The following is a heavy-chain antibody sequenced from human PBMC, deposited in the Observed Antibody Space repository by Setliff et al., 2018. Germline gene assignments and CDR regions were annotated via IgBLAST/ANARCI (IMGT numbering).Heavy chain of an antibody. CDR2: ISVYSGDA. V-gene: IGHV1-18*01. CDR3: ARSGPYGMGVGNSGWYYRDY. D-gene: IGHD6-19*01. CDR1: GYTFTTYG. Sequence: ASVKVSCKTSGYTFTTYGISWLRQAPGQGLEWMGWISVYSGDASYVQKFQGRVTITADESTSTAYMELSSLRSEDTAVYYCARSGPYGMGVGNSGWYYRDYWGQGTLVTVSS. J-gene: IGHJ4*02.